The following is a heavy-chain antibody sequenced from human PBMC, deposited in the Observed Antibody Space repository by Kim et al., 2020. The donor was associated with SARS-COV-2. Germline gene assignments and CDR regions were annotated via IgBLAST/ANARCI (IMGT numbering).Heavy chain of an antibody. CDR3: ARGERYFDWLLPNPSKYFQH. CDR2: INHSGST. V-gene: IGHV4-34*01. J-gene: IGHJ1*01. CDR1: GGSFSGYY. Sequence: SETLSLTCAVYGGSFSGYYWSWIRQPPGKGLEWIGEINHSGSTNYNPSLKSRVTISVDTSKNQFSLKLSSVTAADTAVYYCARGERYFDWLLPNPSKYFQHWGQGTLVTVSS. D-gene: IGHD3-9*01.